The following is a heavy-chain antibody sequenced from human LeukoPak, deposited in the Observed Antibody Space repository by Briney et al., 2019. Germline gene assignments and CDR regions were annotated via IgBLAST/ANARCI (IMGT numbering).Heavy chain of an antibody. J-gene: IGHJ1*01. CDR3: AKDDYCGGDCIPPEYFQH. Sequence: GGSLRLSCAASGFTFSSYAMSWVRQAPGKGLEWVSAISGSGGSTYYADSVKGRFTISRDNSKNTLCVQMNSLRAEDTAVYYCAKDDYCGGDCIPPEYFQHWGQGTLATVSS. D-gene: IGHD2-21*02. CDR1: GFTFSSYA. CDR2: ISGSGGST. V-gene: IGHV3-23*01.